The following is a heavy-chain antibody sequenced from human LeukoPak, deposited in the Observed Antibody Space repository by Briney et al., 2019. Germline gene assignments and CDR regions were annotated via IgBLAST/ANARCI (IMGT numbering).Heavy chain of an antibody. CDR3: AKGGGSYVSVHWFDP. CDR1: GGTFSSYA. Sequence: AASVKVSCKASGGTFSSYAISWVRQAPGQGLEWMGGIIPIFGTANYAQKFQGSVTITTDESTSTAYMELSSLRSEDTAVYYCAKGGGSYVSVHWFDPWGQGTLVTVSS. D-gene: IGHD1-26*01. CDR2: IIPIFGTA. V-gene: IGHV1-69*05. J-gene: IGHJ5*02.